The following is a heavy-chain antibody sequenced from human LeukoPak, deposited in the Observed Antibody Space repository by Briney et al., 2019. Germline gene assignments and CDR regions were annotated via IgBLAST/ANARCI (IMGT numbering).Heavy chain of an antibody. CDR1: GFTFSSYA. CDR2: IKQDGSEK. D-gene: IGHD3-3*01. J-gene: IGHJ4*02. Sequence: GGSLRLSCAASGFTFSSYAMNWVRQAPGKGLEWVANIKQDGSEKYYVDSVKGRFTISRDNAKNSLYLQMNSLRAEDTAVYYCARDCVNFWSGYCIFEYWGQGTLVTVSS. CDR3: ARDCVNFWSGYCIFEY. V-gene: IGHV3-7*01.